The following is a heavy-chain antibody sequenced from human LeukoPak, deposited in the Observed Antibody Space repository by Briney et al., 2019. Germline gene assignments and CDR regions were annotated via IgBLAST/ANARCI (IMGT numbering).Heavy chain of an antibody. CDR3: ARLASSGWSHCDY. Sequence: SETLSLTCTVSVASITNDDYFWSWIRQPPGKGPEWIGYIYYSGSTNYNPSLKSRVTISVDTSKNQFSLKMNSVTAADAAVYYCARLASSGWSHCDYWGQGTLVTVSS. CDR2: IYYSGST. D-gene: IGHD6-19*01. J-gene: IGHJ4*02. V-gene: IGHV4-61*08. CDR1: VASITNDDYF.